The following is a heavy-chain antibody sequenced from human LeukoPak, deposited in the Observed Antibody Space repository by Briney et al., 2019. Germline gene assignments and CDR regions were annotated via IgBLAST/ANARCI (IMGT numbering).Heavy chain of an antibody. Sequence: PGRSLGLSCAASGFTFSSYAMRWVRQAPGKGLEWVAVISYDGSNKYYADSVKGRFTISRDNSKNTLYLQMNSLGAEDTAVYYCARDPDDFWSGYSDYWGQGTLVTVSS. J-gene: IGHJ4*02. CDR3: ARDPDDFWSGYSDY. V-gene: IGHV3-30-3*01. CDR1: GFTFSSYA. D-gene: IGHD3-3*01. CDR2: ISYDGSNK.